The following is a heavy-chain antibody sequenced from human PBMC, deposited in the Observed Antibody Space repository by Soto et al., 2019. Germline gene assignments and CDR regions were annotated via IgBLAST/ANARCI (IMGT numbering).Heavy chain of an antibody. CDR2: IYSGGST. V-gene: IGHV3-53*04. CDR1: GFTVSSNY. Sequence: PGGSLRLSCAASGFTVSSNYMSWVRQAPGKGLEWVSVIYSGGSTYYADSVKGRFTISRHNSKNTLYLQMNSLRAEDTAVYYCARVEYDILTGYWPYYYMDVWGKGTTVTVSS. D-gene: IGHD3-9*01. CDR3: ARVEYDILTGYWPYYYMDV. J-gene: IGHJ6*03.